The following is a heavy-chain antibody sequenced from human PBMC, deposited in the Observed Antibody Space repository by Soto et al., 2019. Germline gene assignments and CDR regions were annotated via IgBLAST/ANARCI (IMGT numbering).Heavy chain of an antibody. CDR2: ISSSGGYI. D-gene: IGHD2-2*01. CDR3: ARELSGCSSTSCYRSHFDN. V-gene: IGHV3-21*06. Sequence: PGGSLRLSCAASGFTFSYYNMNWVRQAPGKGLEWVSFISSSGGYIYYADSVRGRFTISRDNANNSLYLQMSSLRAEDTAVYYCARELSGCSSTSCYRSHFDNWGQGTMVTVSS. J-gene: IGHJ4*02. CDR1: GFTFSYYN.